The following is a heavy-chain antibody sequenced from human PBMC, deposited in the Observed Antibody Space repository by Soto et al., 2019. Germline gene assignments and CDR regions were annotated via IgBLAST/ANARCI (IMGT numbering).Heavy chain of an antibody. D-gene: IGHD1-26*01. CDR1: GYTFTGYY. V-gene: IGHV1-2*04. CDR2: INPNSGGT. Sequence: ASVKVSCKASGYTFTGYYMHWVRQAPGQGLEWMGWINPNSGGTNYAQKFQGWVTMTRDTSISTAYMELSRLRSDDTAVYYCARDLTELTPTPVTREPSDAFDIWGQGTMVTVSS. CDR3: ARDLTELTPTPVTREPSDAFDI. J-gene: IGHJ3*02.